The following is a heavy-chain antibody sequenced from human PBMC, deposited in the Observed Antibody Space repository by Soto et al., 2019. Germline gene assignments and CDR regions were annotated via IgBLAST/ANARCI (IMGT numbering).Heavy chain of an antibody. J-gene: IGHJ4*01. CDR2: IKADGGER. Sequence: EVQLVESGGGLVQPGGSLRLSCAASGFTFSNYWMTWVRQAPGKGLEWVANIKADGGERNYVDSLKGRFTISRDNAKNALYLQMNSLRAEDTAVYYCASAGSEKDNWGQGTLVTVSS. V-gene: IGHV3-7*05. D-gene: IGHD3-10*01. CDR1: GFTFSNYW. CDR3: ASAGSEKDN.